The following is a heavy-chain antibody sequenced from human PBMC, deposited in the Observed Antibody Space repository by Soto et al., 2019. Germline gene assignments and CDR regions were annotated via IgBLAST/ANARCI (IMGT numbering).Heavy chain of an antibody. CDR1: GFTFSYYY. V-gene: IGHV3-11*06. J-gene: IGHJ4*02. CDR2: SSDSGTFT. Sequence: GSLSLSYAAPGFTFSYYYISWIRQAPGKGLEWLSYSSDSGTFTRYADSVKGRFSISRDNAKNSLYLQINSLRGEDTAIYYCARSGDNYNLLDYWGQGTPVTVSS. D-gene: IGHD1-1*01. CDR3: ARSGDNYNLLDY.